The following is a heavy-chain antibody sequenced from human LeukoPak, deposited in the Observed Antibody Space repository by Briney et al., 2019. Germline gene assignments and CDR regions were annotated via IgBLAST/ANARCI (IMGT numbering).Heavy chain of an antibody. CDR3: ARVATMADAFDI. D-gene: IGHD3-10*01. J-gene: IGHJ3*02. CDR2: INPSGGST. Sequence: ASVKVSCKASGYTFTSYYMHWVRQAPGQGPEWMGIINPSGGSTSYAQKFQGRVTMTRDTSTSTVYMELSSLRSEDTAVYYCARVATMADAFDIWGQGTMVTVSS. CDR1: GYTFTSYY. V-gene: IGHV1-46*01.